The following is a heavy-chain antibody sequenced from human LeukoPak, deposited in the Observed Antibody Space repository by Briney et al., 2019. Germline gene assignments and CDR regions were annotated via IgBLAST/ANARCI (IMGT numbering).Heavy chain of an antibody. CDR2: IHYTGST. V-gene: IGHV4-59*01. J-gene: IGHJ5*02. D-gene: IGHD3-10*01. CDR1: GGSINSYY. CDR3: ARGGYYGSGNDFRFDP. Sequence: SETLSLTCTVSGGSINSYYWSWIRQPPGQGLESIGYIHYTGSTNYNPSLKSRVTISVDTSKNQFSLKLSSVTAADTAIYYCARGGYYGSGNDFRFDPWGQGTLVTVSS.